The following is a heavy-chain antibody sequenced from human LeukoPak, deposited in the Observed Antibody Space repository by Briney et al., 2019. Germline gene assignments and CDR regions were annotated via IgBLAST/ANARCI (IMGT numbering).Heavy chain of an antibody. J-gene: IGHJ4*02. CDR1: GFTFSSYS. CDR2: ISYDGSNK. Sequence: GGSLRLACAVAGFTFSSYSMNWVRQARGKGLGWVAAISYDGSNKYYADSVKGRFTLCRDNSKTTLYLQMNSLRAEDTAVYYCARDGLGYSYDTGNQDYWGQGTLVTVSS. D-gene: IGHD5-18*01. V-gene: IGHV3-30*03. CDR3: ARDGLGYSYDTGNQDY.